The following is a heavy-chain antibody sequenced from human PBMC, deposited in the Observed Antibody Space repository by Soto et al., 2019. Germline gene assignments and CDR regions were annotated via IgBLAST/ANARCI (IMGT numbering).Heavy chain of an antibody. Sequence: SVKVSCKASGGTFSSYAISWVRQAPGQGLEWMGGIIPIFGTANYAQKFQGRVTITADESTSTAYMELSSLRSEDTAVYYCVQWTTGYYYGMDVWGQGTTVTVSS. D-gene: IGHD2-8*01. V-gene: IGHV1-69*13. CDR2: IIPIFGTA. CDR1: GGTFSSYA. J-gene: IGHJ6*02. CDR3: VQWTTGYYYGMDV.